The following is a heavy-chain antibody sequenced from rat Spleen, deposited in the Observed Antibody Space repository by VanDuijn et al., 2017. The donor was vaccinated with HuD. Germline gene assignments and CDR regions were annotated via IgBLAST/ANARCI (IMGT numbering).Heavy chain of an antibody. CDR2: ISTAGGFT. CDR3: AKVLTGSFDY. CDR1: GFTFSSYW. Sequence: EVQLVESGGGLVQPGRSMKLSCAASGFTFSSYWMYWIRQAPGKGLEWVASISTAGGFTFYRGSVKGRFTISRDDVRNTLYLQMDSLRSEDTATYYCAKVLTGSFDYWGQGVMVTVSS. D-gene: IGHD5-1*01. J-gene: IGHJ2*01. V-gene: IGHV5-58*01.